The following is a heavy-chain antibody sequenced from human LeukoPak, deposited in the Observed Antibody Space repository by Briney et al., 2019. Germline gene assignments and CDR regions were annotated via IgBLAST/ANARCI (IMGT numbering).Heavy chain of an antibody. CDR3: ARTYYYDSSGYPKLNDY. V-gene: IGHV4-61*02. CDR2: IYTSGST. J-gene: IGHJ4*02. D-gene: IGHD3-22*01. Sequence: KPSETLSLTCSVSGGSISSGSYYWSWIRQPAGKGLEWIGRIYTSGSTNYNPSLKSRVTISVDTSKNQFSLKLSSVTAADTAVYYCARTYYYDSSGYPKLNDYWGQGTLVTVSS. CDR1: GGSISSGSYY.